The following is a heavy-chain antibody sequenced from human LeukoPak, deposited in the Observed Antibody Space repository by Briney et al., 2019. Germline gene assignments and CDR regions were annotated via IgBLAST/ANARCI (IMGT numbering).Heavy chain of an antibody. Sequence: ASVKVSCKASGYTFTNYYIYWVRQDPGQGLEWMGWINPNTGGTNYAQKFQGRVIMTSDTSISTFYMELSSLTSDDAAVYYCATSDQPMLYNYFDYWGQGTLVTVSS. CDR2: INPNTGGT. CDR3: ATSDQPMLYNYFDY. V-gene: IGHV1-2*02. CDR1: GYTFTNYY. J-gene: IGHJ4*02. D-gene: IGHD3-10*02.